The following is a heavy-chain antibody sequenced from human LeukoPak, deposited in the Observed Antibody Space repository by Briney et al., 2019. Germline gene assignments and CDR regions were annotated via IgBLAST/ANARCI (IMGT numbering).Heavy chain of an antibody. CDR1: GGSISNFY. V-gene: IGHV4-4*07. D-gene: IGHD4-17*01. CDR2: IYTSGST. J-gene: IGHJ4*02. Sequence: PSETLSLTCTYSGGSISNFYWRWIRQPAGKGLEWIGRIYTSGSTNYNPSLKSRVTMSVDTSKNQFSLKLRSVTAADTAVYYCARAYGDQTNDYWGQGTLVTVSS. CDR3: ARAYGDQTNDY.